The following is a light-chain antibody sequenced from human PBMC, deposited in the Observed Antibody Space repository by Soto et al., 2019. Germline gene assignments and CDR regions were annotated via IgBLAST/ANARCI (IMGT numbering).Light chain of an antibody. J-gene: IGKJ4*01. V-gene: IGKV3-20*01. Sequence: EFVLTQSPGTLSLSPGERATPSCRASQTVRNNYLAWYQQKPGQAPRLLIYDASSRATGIPDRFSGGGSGTDFTLTISRLEPEDFAVYYCQQFSSYPLTLGGGTKVDIK. CDR3: QQFSSYPLT. CDR2: DAS. CDR1: QTVRNNY.